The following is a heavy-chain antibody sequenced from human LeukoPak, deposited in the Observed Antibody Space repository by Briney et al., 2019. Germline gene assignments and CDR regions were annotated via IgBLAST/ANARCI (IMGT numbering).Heavy chain of an antibody. V-gene: IGHV3-48*01. D-gene: IGHD4-17*01. CDR1: GFTFRNYT. Sequence: GGSLRLSCAASGFTFRNYTMNWVRQAPGKGLEWVSFISSSSSVIYYADSVKGRFTISRDISKSKLYLEMNSLKAEDSAIYYCSRGRYGDYSRSGYYYGMDVWGQGTTVTVSS. CDR2: ISSSSSVI. CDR3: SRGRYGDYSRSGYYYGMDV. J-gene: IGHJ6*02.